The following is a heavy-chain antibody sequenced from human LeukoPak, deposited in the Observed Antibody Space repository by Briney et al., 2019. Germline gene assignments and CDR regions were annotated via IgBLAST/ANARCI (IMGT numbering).Heavy chain of an antibody. CDR1: GFTFSGHA. Sequence: GGSLRLSCAASGFTFSGHAMSWVRQAPGKGLKWLSTITGGAENTYYADSVKGRFTISRDNSKNTLYLQMNSLRAEDTAVYYCARAEDYDSSGYVDAFDMWGQGTMVTVSS. CDR2: ITGGAENT. D-gene: IGHD3-22*01. V-gene: IGHV3-23*01. J-gene: IGHJ3*02. CDR3: ARAEDYDSSGYVDAFDM.